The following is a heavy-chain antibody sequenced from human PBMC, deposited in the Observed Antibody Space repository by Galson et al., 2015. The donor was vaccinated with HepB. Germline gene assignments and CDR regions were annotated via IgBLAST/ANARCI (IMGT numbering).Heavy chain of an antibody. D-gene: IGHD2-15*01. Sequence: QSGAAVKKPGESLKISCKGSGYSFTSYWIGWVRQMPGKGLEWMGIIYPGDSDTRYSPSFQGQVTISVDKSISAAYLQWSSLKASDTAMYYCARGIGSGGKYYEAFDIWGQGTMVTVSS. CDR2: IYPGDSDT. CDR1: GYSFTSYW. J-gene: IGHJ3*02. CDR3: ARGIGSGGKYYEAFDI. V-gene: IGHV5-51*01.